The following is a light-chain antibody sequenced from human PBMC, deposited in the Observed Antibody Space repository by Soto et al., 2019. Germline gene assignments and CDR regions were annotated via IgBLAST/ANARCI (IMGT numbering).Light chain of an antibody. CDR1: QSVRSY. V-gene: IGKV3-11*01. CDR2: DAS. CDR3: QQHSNWPLT. J-gene: IGKJ4*01. Sequence: DIVLTQSPATLSLSPGERATLSCRASQSVRSYLAWYQQKPGQAPRLLIYDASNRATGIPARFSGSGSGTDFTLTISSLEPEDSAVYYCQQHSNWPLTFGGGTNVEIK.